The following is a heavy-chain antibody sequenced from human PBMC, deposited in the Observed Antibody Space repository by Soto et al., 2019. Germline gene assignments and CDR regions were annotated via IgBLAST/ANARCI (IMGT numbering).Heavy chain of an antibody. Sequence: QVQLVQSGAEVKKPGASVKVSCKASGYTFTSYYMHWVRQAPGQGLEWMGIINPSGGSTSYAQKFQGRVTMTRDTSTSTVYMELSSLRSEDTAVYYCAREGVVVVAASSNGMDVWGQGTTVTVSS. V-gene: IGHV1-46*03. J-gene: IGHJ6*02. D-gene: IGHD2-15*01. CDR2: INPSGGST. CDR3: AREGVVVVAASSNGMDV. CDR1: GYTFTSYY.